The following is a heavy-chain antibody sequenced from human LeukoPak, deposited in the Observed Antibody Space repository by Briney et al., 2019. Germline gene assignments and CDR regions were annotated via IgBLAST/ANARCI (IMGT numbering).Heavy chain of an antibody. CDR1: GSSLRKHP. CDR3: ARDCSSGNCRGALDY. Sequence: GSLRLSCAASGSSLRKHPMHWVRQAPGKGLEFVSAISGDGGTTFYASSVKGRFTISRDNSKNMVVLQMGSLRTDDMGVYFCARDCSSGNCRGALDYWGQGALVTVSS. V-gene: IGHV3-64*01. CDR2: ISGDGGTT. D-gene: IGHD3-22*01. J-gene: IGHJ4*02.